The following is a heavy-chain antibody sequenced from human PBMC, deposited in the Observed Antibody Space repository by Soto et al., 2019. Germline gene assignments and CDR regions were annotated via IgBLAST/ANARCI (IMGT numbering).Heavy chain of an antibody. Sequence: EVQLVESGGGLVQPGGSLRLSCAASGFTFSSYSMKWVRQAPGKGLEWVSYISSSSSTIYYADSVKGRFTISRDNAKNSLYLQMNSLRAEDTAVYYCAGQGGSRLNWFDPWGQGTLVTVSS. CDR2: ISSSSSTI. J-gene: IGHJ5*02. D-gene: IGHD6-13*01. CDR3: AGQGGSRLNWFDP. CDR1: GFTFSSYS. V-gene: IGHV3-48*01.